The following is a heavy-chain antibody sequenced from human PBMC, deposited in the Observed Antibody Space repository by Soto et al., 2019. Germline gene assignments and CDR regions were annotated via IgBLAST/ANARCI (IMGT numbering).Heavy chain of an antibody. CDR2: ITYNGGQK. D-gene: IGHD1-26*01. V-gene: IGHV3-30*18. CDR1: GFAFNLYG. J-gene: IGHJ4*02. Sequence: QVQLVESGGGIVQPGRSLRLSCAASGFAFNLYGMHWVRQAPGKGMEWVAVITYNGGQKIYADSVKGRFTISRDNSKNILYLQMNSLRAEDTAVYYCAKDLGSGRVLGFWGQGTLVTVSS. CDR3: AKDLGSGRVLGF.